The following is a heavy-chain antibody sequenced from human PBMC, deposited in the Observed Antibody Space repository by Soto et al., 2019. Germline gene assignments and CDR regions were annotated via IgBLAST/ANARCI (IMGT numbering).Heavy chain of an antibody. D-gene: IGHD3-22*01. V-gene: IGHV4-4*02. CDR2: IYHSGST. CDR1: GGSISSSNW. Sequence: QVQLQESGPGLVKPSGTLSLTCAVSGGSISSSNWWSWVRQPPGKGLEWIGEIYHSGSTNYNPSLKSRVTISVDTSKNQFSLKLSSVTAADTAVYYCASYDYYDSSGYYRLAYFQHWGQGTLVTVSS. CDR3: ASYDYYDSSGYYRLAYFQH. J-gene: IGHJ1*01.